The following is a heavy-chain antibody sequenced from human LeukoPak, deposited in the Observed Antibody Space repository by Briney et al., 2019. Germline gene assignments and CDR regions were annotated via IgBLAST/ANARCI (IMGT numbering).Heavy chain of an antibody. D-gene: IGHD3-9*01. J-gene: IGHJ4*02. V-gene: IGHV4-31*03. Sequence: SETLSLTCTVSGGSISSGGYYWSWIRQHPGKGLEWIGYIYYSGSTYYNPSLKSRVTISVDTPKNQFSLKLSSVTAADTAVYYCASLVLRYFDWSGGYFDYWGQGTLVTVSS. CDR2: IYYSGST. CDR3: ASLVLRYFDWSGGYFDY. CDR1: GGSISSGGYY.